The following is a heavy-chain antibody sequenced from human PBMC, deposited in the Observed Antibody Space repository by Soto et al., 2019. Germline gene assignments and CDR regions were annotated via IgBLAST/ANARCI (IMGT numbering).Heavy chain of an antibody. V-gene: IGHV3-33*01. CDR3: ARDPSPLGSSEYFDY. CDR2: ATASGRKT. D-gene: IGHD1-26*01. CDR1: GFTFRSHG. J-gene: IGHJ4*02. Sequence: QVILMESGGGAVQPGGSLRLSCEALGFTFRSHGTHWVRQAPGEGLEWVATATASGRKTYYSKSVSGRFTISRDNSKNATYLEMTDLRVDDSAVYYCARDPSPLGSSEYFDYWGQGTLVTVSS.